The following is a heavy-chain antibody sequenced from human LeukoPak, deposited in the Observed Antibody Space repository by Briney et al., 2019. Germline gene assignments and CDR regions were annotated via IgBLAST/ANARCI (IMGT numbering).Heavy chain of an antibody. CDR3: STPVTALTY. CDR2: IRGKDNAYAT. CDR1: GFTFSASA. J-gene: IGHJ4*02. D-gene: IGHD4-17*01. Sequence: GGSLRLSCAASGFTFSASAIHWVRQASGKGLEWVGRIRGKDNAYATDYAGSVKGRFTISRDDSKNTAYLQMNSLKTDDTAVYYCSTPVTALTYWGQGTLVTVSS. V-gene: IGHV3-73*01.